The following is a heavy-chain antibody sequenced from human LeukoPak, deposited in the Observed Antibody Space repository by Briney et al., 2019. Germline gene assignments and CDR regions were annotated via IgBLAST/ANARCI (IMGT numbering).Heavy chain of an antibody. CDR3: ARTTYYDFWSGYSFDP. J-gene: IGHJ5*02. CDR1: GGTFSSYA. CDR2: INTNTGNP. D-gene: IGHD3-3*01. Sequence: GASVKVSCKASGGTFSSYAISWVRQAPGQGLEWMGWINTNTGNPTYAQGFTGRFVFSLDTSVSTAYLQISSLKAEDTAVYYCARTTYYDFWSGYSFDPWGQGTLVTVSS. V-gene: IGHV7-4-1*02.